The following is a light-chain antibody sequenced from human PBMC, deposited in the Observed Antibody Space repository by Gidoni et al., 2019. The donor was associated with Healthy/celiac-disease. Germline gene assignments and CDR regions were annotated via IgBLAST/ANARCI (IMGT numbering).Light chain of an antibody. J-gene: IGKJ2*01. V-gene: IGKV1-39*01. CDR2: AAS. CDR1: QSISSY. CDR3: QQSYSTPMYT. Sequence: DIQMNQSPSSLSASVGDRVTITCRSSQSISSYLNWYQQKPGKAPKLLIYAASSLQSWVPSRFSGSGSCTAFTLTISSLQPEDFATYYCQQSYSTPMYTFGQGTKLEIK.